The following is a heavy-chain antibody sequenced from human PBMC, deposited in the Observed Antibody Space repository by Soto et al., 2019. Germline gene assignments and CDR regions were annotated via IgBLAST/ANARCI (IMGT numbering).Heavy chain of an antibody. CDR1: GDSLSSGGHY. CDR2: IYDSVNT. D-gene: IGHD3-9*01. Sequence: KPLETLSLTCTVSGDSLSSGGHYWSWIRQHPGKGLEWIGHIYDSVNTYYSPSLRSRVTISADMSKNQFSLNLRSVTAADTAVYYCARVDHRGYFAILTDYWGQGTLVTVSS. V-gene: IGHV4-31*03. J-gene: IGHJ4*02. CDR3: ARVDHRGYFAILTDY.